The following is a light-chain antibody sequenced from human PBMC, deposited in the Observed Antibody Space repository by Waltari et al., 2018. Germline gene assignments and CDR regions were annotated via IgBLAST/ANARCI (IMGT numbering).Light chain of an antibody. Sequence: QSALTQPASVSGSPGQSITISSTGTSSDVGRYTSVSWYHQHPDKVPKLLIFDVIYRPSGVSDRFSGSKSGNTASLTISGLRADDEADYYCLSFSAVGTRVFGTGTRVTVL. CDR1: SSDVGRYTS. CDR2: DVI. V-gene: IGLV2-14*03. J-gene: IGLJ1*01. CDR3: LSFSAVGTRV.